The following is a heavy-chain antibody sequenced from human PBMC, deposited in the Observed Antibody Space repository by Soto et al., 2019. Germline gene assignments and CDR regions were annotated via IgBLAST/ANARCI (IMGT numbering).Heavy chain of an antibody. CDR1: GFTFSSYA. CDR2: ITVSGDDT. D-gene: IGHD1-1*01. Sequence: GGSLRLSCAASGFTFSSYAMSWVRPAPGKGLEWAPGKGLEWVSGITVSGDDTYYADSVKGRFTISRDNSKNTLYLQMNSLRAEDTEVYSCQKFPGAVYYYGLDVWGQGTTATVSS. J-gene: IGHJ6*02. V-gene: IGHV3-23*01. CDR3: QKFPGAVYYYGLDV.